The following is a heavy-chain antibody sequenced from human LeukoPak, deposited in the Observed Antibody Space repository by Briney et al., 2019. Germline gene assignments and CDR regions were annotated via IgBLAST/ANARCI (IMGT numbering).Heavy chain of an antibody. V-gene: IGHV4-39*07. Sequence: PSETLSLTCTVSGGSISSSSYYWGWIRQPPGRGLEWIGTIYYSGSTYYNPSLKSPVTISLDKSKNQFSLKLSSVTAADTAVYYCARVRKQWLVRIGWFDPWGQGTLVTVSS. CDR1: GGSISSSSYY. CDR2: IYYSGST. D-gene: IGHD6-19*01. CDR3: ARVRKQWLVRIGWFDP. J-gene: IGHJ5*02.